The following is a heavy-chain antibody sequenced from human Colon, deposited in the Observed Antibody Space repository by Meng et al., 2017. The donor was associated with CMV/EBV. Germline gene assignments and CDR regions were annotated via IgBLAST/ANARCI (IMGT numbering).Heavy chain of an antibody. J-gene: IGHJ4*02. CDR1: GFTFRSYG. CDR2: IQYDGSNK. Sequence: QVQLVESGGGVVQSGGSLRLSCAASGFTFRSYGMHWVRQAPGKGPEWVAFIQYDGSNKYYADSVKGRFTISRDNSKNTLSLEMNSLRPEDTAVYYCVKEGSSGHTFEYWGQGTLVTVSS. CDR3: VKEGSSGHTFEY. D-gene: IGHD6-19*01. V-gene: IGHV3-30*02.